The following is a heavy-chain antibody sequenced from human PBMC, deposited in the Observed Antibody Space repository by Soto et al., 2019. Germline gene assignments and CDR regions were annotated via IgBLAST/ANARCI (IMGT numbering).Heavy chain of an antibody. J-gene: IGHJ3*02. CDR3: AAGYTTGPDAFDI. CDR1: GYNFANYW. D-gene: IGHD6-13*01. Sequence: PGGSLKISCNGSGYNFANYWIGWVRQMPWKGLEWMGMIFPGDSDTKNSPSLQGQITMSVDKSDSSAYLQWRSLKASDTAMYYCAAGYTTGPDAFDIWGQGTMVTVSS. V-gene: IGHV5-51*01. CDR2: IFPGDSDT.